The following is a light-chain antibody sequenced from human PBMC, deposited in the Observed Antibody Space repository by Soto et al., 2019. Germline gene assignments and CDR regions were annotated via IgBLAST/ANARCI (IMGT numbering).Light chain of an antibody. Sequence: QSVLTQPPSVSAAPGQKVTISCSGGSSKIGNNYVAWYQHLPGTAPKVLIYDNNKRPSGIPDRFSGSKSGTSATLDITGLQTGDEADYYCGAWDTGLSGGVFGGGTKVTVL. J-gene: IGLJ3*02. V-gene: IGLV1-51*01. CDR1: SSKIGNNY. CDR2: DNN. CDR3: GAWDTGLSGGV.